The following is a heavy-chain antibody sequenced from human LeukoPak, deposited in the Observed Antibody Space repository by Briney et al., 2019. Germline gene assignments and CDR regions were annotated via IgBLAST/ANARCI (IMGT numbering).Heavy chain of an antibody. J-gene: IGHJ4*02. D-gene: IGHD2-2*01. V-gene: IGHV3-23*01. CDR3: SSTSLAWAGFDY. CDR2: ISGSGGST. Sequence: GGSLRLSCAASGFTFSSYAMSWVRQAPGKGLEWVSAISGSGGSTYYADSVKGRFSISRDNCKNTLYLQMNSLRAEDTAVYYCSSTSLAWAGFDYWGQGTLVTVSS. CDR1: GFTFSSYA.